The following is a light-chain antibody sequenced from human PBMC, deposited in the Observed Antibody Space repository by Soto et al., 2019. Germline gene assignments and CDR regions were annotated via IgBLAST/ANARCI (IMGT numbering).Light chain of an antibody. CDR2: GGS. J-gene: IGKJ1*01. CDR1: QSVSSN. Sequence: EIVMTQAPATLSVSPGERATLSCRASQSVSSNLAWYQQKPGQAPRLLIYGGSTRAPGIPARFSGSGSGTEFTLTISRLQSEDFAVYYCQQYNNWQRTFGQRPKLEIK. V-gene: IGKV3-15*01. CDR3: QQYNNWQRT.